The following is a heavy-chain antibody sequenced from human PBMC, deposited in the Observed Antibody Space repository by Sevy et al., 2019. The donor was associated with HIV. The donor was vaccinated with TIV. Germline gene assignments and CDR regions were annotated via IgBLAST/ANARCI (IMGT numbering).Heavy chain of an antibody. Sequence: GGSLRLSCAASGFTFSSYAMSWVRQAPGKGLEWVSAISDSSDSTYYADSVKGRFTISRDNSKNTLYLQMNSLRAEDTAVYYRAKVGTMVQGAAPFDYWGQGTLVTVSS. J-gene: IGHJ4*02. CDR3: AKVGTMVQGAAPFDY. V-gene: IGHV3-23*01. CDR2: ISDSSDST. CDR1: GFTFSSYA. D-gene: IGHD3-10*01.